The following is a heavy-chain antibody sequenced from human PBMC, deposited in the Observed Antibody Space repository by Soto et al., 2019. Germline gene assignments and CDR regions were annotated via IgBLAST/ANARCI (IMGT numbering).Heavy chain of an antibody. V-gene: IGHV3-7*01. CDR2: ITQDGSEK. Sequence: EVQLVESGGGLVQPGGSLRLSCAASGFTFSNFWMTWVRQAPGKGLEWVANITQDGSEKHYVDSVKGRFSISGDNAKNSLDLQMNNMRVEDTAVYYCARDSPEMAGTDYHYGMDVWGRGTTITVSS. J-gene: IGHJ6*02. D-gene: IGHD1-1*01. CDR1: GFTFSNFW. CDR3: ARDSPEMAGTDYHYGMDV.